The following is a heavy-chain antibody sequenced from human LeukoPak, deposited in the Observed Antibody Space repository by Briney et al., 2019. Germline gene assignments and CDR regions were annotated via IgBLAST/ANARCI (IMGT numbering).Heavy chain of an antibody. Sequence: ASVKVSCKASGYTFTGYYMHWVRQAPGQGLEWMGRISAYNGNTNYAQKLQGRVTMTTDTSTSTAYMELRSLRSDDTAVYYCARDSSGYGEWGQGTLVTVSS. D-gene: IGHD3-22*01. CDR3: ARDSSGYGE. CDR1: GYTFTGYY. J-gene: IGHJ4*02. CDR2: ISAYNGNT. V-gene: IGHV1-18*04.